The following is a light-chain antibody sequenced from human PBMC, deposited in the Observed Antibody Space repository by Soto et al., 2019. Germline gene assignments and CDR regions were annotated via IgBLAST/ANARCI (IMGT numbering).Light chain of an antibody. J-gene: IGKJ1*01. CDR1: QGIRND. V-gene: IGKV1-6*01. Sequence: AIQMTQSPSSLSASVGDRVTITCRASQGIRNDLGWYRQEPGKAPQLLIYAASRLLSGVPSRFSGSGSGTIFTLTISSLQPEDFTTYYCLQDYNYPWTFGQGTKVEIK. CDR3: LQDYNYPWT. CDR2: AAS.